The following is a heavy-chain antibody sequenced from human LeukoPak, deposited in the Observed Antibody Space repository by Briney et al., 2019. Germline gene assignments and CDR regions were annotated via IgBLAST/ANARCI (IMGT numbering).Heavy chain of an antibody. J-gene: IGHJ4*02. V-gene: IGHV3-23*01. Sequence: GGSLRLSCAGSGFTFSSYGMSWVRQAPGKGLEWVSGISGSGGSTYYADSVKGRFTISRDNSKNTLYLQMNSLRAEDTAVYYCAKGTGRSSSSLDYWGQGTLVTVSS. D-gene: IGHD2-2*01. CDR2: ISGSGGST. CDR1: GFTFSSYG. CDR3: AKGTGRSSSSLDY.